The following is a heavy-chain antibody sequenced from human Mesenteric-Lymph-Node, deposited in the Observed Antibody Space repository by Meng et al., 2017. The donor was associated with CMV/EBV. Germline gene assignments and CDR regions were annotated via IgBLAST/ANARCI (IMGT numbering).Heavy chain of an antibody. J-gene: IGHJ5*02. D-gene: IGHD2-2*02. CDR2: IIPIFGTA. CDR3: ARDGCSSTSCYNRWVDP. CDR1: TFSSYA. Sequence: TFSSYAISWVRQAPGQGLEWMGGIIPIFGTANYAQKFQGRVTITADESTSTAYMELSSLRSEDTAVYYCARDGCSSTSCYNRWVDPWGQGTLVTVSS. V-gene: IGHV1-69*01.